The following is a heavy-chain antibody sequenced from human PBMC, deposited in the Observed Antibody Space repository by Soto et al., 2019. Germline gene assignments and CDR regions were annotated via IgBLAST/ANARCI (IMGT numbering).Heavy chain of an antibody. CDR1: GGIFSNYA. V-gene: IGHV1-69*01. D-gene: IGHD1-26*01. CDR3: ARGREKARHYFDY. J-gene: IGHJ4*02. CDR2: IIPVFGTA. Sequence: QVQLVQSGAEVKKPGSSVKVSCKASGGIFSNYAISWVRQAPGQGLEWMGGIIPVFGTANYAQKFQGRVTITAAESTDTAYMEVSSQRSEDTAVYYCARGREKARHYFDYWGQGTLVTVSS.